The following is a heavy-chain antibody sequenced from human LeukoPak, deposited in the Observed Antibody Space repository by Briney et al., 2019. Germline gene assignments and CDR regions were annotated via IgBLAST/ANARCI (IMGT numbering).Heavy chain of an antibody. V-gene: IGHV1-18*01. CDR1: GYTFTSYG. J-gene: IGHJ6*03. CDR3: ARTSVGSYYYYYMDV. D-gene: IGHD1-26*01. CDR2: ISAYNGNT. Sequence: ASVKVSCKASGYTFTSYGISWVRQAPGQGLEWMGWISAYNGNTNYAQKLQGRVTMTTDTSTSTAYMELRSLGSDDTAVYYCARTSVGSYYYYYMDVWGKGTTVTVSS.